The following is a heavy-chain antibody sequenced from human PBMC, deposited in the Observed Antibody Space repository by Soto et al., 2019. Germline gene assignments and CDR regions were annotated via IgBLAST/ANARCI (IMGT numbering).Heavy chain of an antibody. J-gene: IGHJ6*02. Sequence: SVKVSCKASGGTFSSYAISWVRQAPGQGLEWMGGIIPIFGTANYAQKFQGGVTITADESTSTAYMELSSLRSEDTAVYYCARAAKEAAAFSRYYGMDVWGQGTTVTVSS. CDR3: ARAAKEAAAFSRYYGMDV. CDR2: IIPIFGTA. D-gene: IGHD6-13*01. CDR1: GGTFSSYA. V-gene: IGHV1-69*13.